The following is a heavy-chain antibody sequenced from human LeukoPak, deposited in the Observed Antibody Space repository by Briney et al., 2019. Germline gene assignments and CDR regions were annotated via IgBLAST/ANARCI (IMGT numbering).Heavy chain of an antibody. CDR2: ISYDGSNK. D-gene: IGHD6-19*01. V-gene: IGHV3-30*18. CDR3: AKGHGAAVAGAYYYGMDV. CDR1: GFTFDDYA. Sequence: GGSLRLSCAASGFTFDDYAMHWVRQAPGKGLEWVAVISYDGSNKYYADSVKGRFTISRDNSKNTLYLQMNSLRAEDTAVYYCAKGHGAAVAGAYYYGMDVWGKGTTVTVSS. J-gene: IGHJ6*04.